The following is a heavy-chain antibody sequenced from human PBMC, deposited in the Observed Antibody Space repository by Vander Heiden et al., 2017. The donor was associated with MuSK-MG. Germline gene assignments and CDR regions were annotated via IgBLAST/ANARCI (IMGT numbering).Heavy chain of an antibody. CDR2: IYYSGST. D-gene: IGHD6-19*01. CDR1: GGSISSSSYY. Sequence: QLQLQESGPGLVKPSETLSLTCTVSGGSISSSSYYWGWIRQPPGKGLEWIGSIYYSGSTYYNPSLKSRVTISVDTSKNQFSLKLSSVTAADTAVYYCARHPLSSGWYVYGPYYYYGMDVWGQGTTVTVSS. J-gene: IGHJ6*02. V-gene: IGHV4-39*01. CDR3: ARHPLSSGWYVYGPYYYYGMDV.